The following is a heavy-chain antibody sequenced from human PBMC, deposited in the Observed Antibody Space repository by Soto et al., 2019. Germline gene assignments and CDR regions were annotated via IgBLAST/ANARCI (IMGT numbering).Heavy chain of an antibody. CDR3: ARGYSPALGAPWARVNWFDP. CDR2: IYYIGST. J-gene: IGHJ5*02. Sequence: QVQLQESGPGRVKASETLSLTCTVSGGSMSNYYWSWIRQPPGKGLEWIGYIYYIGSTNYNPSIKRRVTMSVATSRNQLSLNLTSVTAADTAVYYCARGYSPALGAPWARVNWFDPWGQGTLVTVSS. D-gene: IGHD1-26*01. V-gene: IGHV4-59*01. CDR1: GGSMSNYY.